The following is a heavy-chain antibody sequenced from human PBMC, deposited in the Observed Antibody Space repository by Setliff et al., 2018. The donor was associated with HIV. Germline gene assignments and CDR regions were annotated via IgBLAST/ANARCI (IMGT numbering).Heavy chain of an antibody. V-gene: IGHV4-39*07. CDR3: ARGGSGSPYFDY. Sequence: PSETLSLTCTVSGCSISSGSYYWSWIRQPPGKGLEWIGSIYYSGSTPYNPSLKSRVTISVDTSKNQFSLKLRSVTAADTAVYYCARGGSGSPYFDYLGQGTLVTVSS. J-gene: IGHJ4*02. CDR2: IYYSGST. CDR1: GCSISSGSYY. D-gene: IGHD6-19*01.